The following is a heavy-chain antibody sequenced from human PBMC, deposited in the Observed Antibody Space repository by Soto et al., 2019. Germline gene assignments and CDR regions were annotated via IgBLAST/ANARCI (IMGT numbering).Heavy chain of an antibody. CDR2: IDPSDSYT. CDR3: ASSPRGSCTSPSCRESGNYYGMDV. D-gene: IGHD2-2*01. V-gene: IGHV5-10-1*01. J-gene: IGHJ6*02. CDR1: GYSFTSYW. Sequence: GESLKISCKGSGYSFTSYWISWVRQMPGKGLEWMGRIDPSDSYTNYSPSFQGHVTISADKSISTAYLQGSSLKASDTAMYYCASSPRGSCTSPSCRESGNYYGMDVWGQGTTDTASS.